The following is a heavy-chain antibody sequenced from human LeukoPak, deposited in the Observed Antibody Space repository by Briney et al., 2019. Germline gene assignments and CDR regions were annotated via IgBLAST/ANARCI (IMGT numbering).Heavy chain of an antibody. CDR2: TCYRSKWYN. D-gene: IGHD3-10*01. V-gene: IGHV6-1*01. CDR1: GDSVSSNSAA. J-gene: IGHJ5*02. CDR3: ARGAYYYGSGTSRGLDP. Sequence: SQTLSLTCAISGDSVSSNSAAWNWIRQSPSRGLEWLGRTCYRSKWYNDYAVSVKSRITINPDTSKNQFSLQLNSVTPEDTAVYYCARGAYYYGSGTSRGLDPWGQGTLVTVSS.